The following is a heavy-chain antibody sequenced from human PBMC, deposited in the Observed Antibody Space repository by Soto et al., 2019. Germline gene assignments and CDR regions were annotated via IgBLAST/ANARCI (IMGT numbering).Heavy chain of an antibody. Sequence: QVQLVESGGGVVQPGRSLRLSCAASGFTFSSYGMHWVRQAPGKGLEWVAVIWYDGSNKYYADSVKGRFTVSRDNSKNTLYLQMNSLSAEDTAVYYCAREDGGSYLLLDYWGQGTLVTVSS. CDR3: AREDGGSYLLLDY. J-gene: IGHJ4*02. CDR2: IWYDGSNK. D-gene: IGHD1-26*01. CDR1: GFTFSSYG. V-gene: IGHV3-33*01.